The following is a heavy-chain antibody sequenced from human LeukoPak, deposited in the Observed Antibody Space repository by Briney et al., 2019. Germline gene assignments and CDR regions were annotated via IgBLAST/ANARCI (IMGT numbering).Heavy chain of an antibody. CDR3: ARSRSGYEDY. V-gene: IGHV1-69*05. J-gene: IGHJ4*02. CDR2: IIPIFGTA. Sequence: ASVKVSCKASGGTFSSYAISWVRQAPGQGLEWMGRIIPIFGTANYAQKFQGRVTITTDESTSTAYMELSSLRSEDTAVYYCARSRSGYEDYWGQGTLVTVSA. CDR1: GGTFSSYA. D-gene: IGHD5-12*01.